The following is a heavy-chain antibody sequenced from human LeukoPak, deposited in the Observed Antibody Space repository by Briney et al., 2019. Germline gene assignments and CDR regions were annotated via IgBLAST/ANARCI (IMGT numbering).Heavy chain of an antibody. V-gene: IGHV4-4*02. CDR2: VIPQRST. Sequence: SETLSLTCGVSGGSISNTNWWTWVRQPPGKGLEWIGKVIPQRSTNYNPSLKSRVAISVDKSENYISLKLTSATAADTAVYDCAREGAPYRPLDYSGQGTLVTVSS. J-gene: IGHJ4*02. CDR3: AREGAPYRPLDY. CDR1: GGSISNTNW.